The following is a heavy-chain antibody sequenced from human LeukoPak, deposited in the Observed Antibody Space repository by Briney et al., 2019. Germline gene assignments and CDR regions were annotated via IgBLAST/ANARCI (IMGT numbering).Heavy chain of an antibody. CDR1: GFTFDDYA. V-gene: IGHV3-9*01. CDR3: AKATYYDTFPDGAHDAFDI. D-gene: IGHD3-9*01. Sequence: PGRSLRLSCAASGFTFDDYAMHWVRQAPGKGLEWVSGISWNSGSIGYADSVKGRFTISRDNAKNSLYLQMNSLRAEDTALYYCAKATYYDTFPDGAHDAFDIWGQGTMVTVSS. CDR2: ISWNSGSI. J-gene: IGHJ3*02.